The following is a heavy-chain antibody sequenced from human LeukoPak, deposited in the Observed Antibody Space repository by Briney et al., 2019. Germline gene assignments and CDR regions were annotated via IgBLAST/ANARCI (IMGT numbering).Heavy chain of an antibody. CDR3: ARGGMVATFGLPTTTYYFDY. Sequence: PGGSLRLSCAASGFTFSSYSMNWVRQAPGKGLEWVSSISSSSSYIYYADSVKGRFTISRDNAKNSLYLQMNSLRAEDTAVYYCARGGMVATFGLPTTTYYFDYWGQGTLVTVSS. J-gene: IGHJ4*02. D-gene: IGHD5-12*01. CDR1: GFTFSSYS. CDR2: ISSSSSYI. V-gene: IGHV3-21*01.